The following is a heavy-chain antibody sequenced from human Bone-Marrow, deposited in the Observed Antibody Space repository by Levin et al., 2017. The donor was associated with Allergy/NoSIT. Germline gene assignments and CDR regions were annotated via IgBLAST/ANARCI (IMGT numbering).Heavy chain of an antibody. V-gene: IGHV4-4*07. CDR2: VYISGDN. J-gene: IGHJ5*02. Sequence: SETLSLTCTVSGDSIRSYSWSWIRQSAEKGLEWIGRVYISGDNNYNPSLKGRVTMSVDTSKNQFSLKVNSVTAADTAVYYCARGQRAGSTIWFDPWGQGTLVIVSS. D-gene: IGHD1-7*01. CDR1: GDSIRSYS. CDR3: ARGQRAGSTIWFDP.